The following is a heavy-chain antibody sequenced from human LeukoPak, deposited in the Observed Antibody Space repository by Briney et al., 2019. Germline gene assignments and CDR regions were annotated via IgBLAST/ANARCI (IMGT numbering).Heavy chain of an antibody. Sequence: GGSLTLSCAASGFTFSSYSMHWVRQAPGKGLKWVAVISYDGSNKYYADSVKGRFTISRDNSKNTLYLQMNSLRAEDTAVYYCARGNCSSASCYRFDPWGQGTLVTVSS. CDR1: GFTFSSYS. CDR3: ARGNCSSASCYRFDP. J-gene: IGHJ5*02. V-gene: IGHV3-30*04. D-gene: IGHD2-2*01. CDR2: ISYDGSNK.